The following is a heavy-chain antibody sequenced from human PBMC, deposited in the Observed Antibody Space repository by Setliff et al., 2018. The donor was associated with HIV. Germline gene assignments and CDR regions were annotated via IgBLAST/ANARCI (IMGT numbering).Heavy chain of an antibody. CDR3: ARDLGGLWEVFDC. J-gene: IGHJ4*02. Sequence: PSETLSLTCIVSGDSIRGGDFYWTWIRQSPGKGLEWIGYVYWSGTTHYNPSLNGRVTISVDTSENQFSLKLSSLTPADTAVYYCARDLGGLWEVFDCWGQGTLVTVSS. V-gene: IGHV4-61*08. D-gene: IGHD1-26*01. CDR1: GDSIRGGDFY. CDR2: VYWSGTT.